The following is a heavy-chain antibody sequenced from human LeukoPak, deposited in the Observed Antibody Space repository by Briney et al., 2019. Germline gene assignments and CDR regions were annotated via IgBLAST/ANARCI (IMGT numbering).Heavy chain of an antibody. J-gene: IGHJ4*02. D-gene: IGHD6-13*01. Sequence: SGGSLRLSCAASGFTFSSYWMHWVRHAPGKGLVWVSRINSDGSSTSYADSVKGRFTISRDNAKNTLYLQMNSLRAEDTAVYYCAREWRGSSSWYARYWGQGTLVTVSS. CDR3: AREWRGSSSWYARY. V-gene: IGHV3-74*01. CDR2: INSDGSST. CDR1: GFTFSSYW.